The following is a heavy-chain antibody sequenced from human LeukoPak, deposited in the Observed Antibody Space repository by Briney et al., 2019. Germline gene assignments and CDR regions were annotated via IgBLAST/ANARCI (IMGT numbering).Heavy chain of an antibody. D-gene: IGHD3-22*01. CDR1: GGSISSSSYY. J-gene: IGHJ4*02. CDR2: IYYSGST. Sequence: SETLSLTCTVSGGSISSSSYYWGWIRQPPGKGLEWIGSIYYSGSTYYNPSLKSRVTISVDTSKNQFSLKLSSVTAADTAVYYCARYNRAKKDYYDSTFDYWGQGTLVTVSS. V-gene: IGHV4-39*07. CDR3: ARYNRAKKDYYDSTFDY.